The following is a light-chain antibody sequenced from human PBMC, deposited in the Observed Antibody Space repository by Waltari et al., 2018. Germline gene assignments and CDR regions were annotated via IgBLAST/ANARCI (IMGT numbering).Light chain of an antibody. CDR3: AAWDDSLTVR. CDR2: RND. V-gene: IGLV1-47*01. Sequence: QSVLTQPPSASGTPGQRVTIPCSGSSPNIGSSFVCWYQHLPGTAPNLLIYRNDQRPSGVPDRFSGSRSGTSASLAISGLRSEDEADYYCAAWDDSLTVRFGGGTKLTVL. CDR1: SPNIGSSF. J-gene: IGLJ3*02.